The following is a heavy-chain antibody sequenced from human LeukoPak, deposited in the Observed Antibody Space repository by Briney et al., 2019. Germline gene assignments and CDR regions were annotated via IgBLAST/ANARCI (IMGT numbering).Heavy chain of an antibody. J-gene: IGHJ4*02. CDR1: GGSISSSNYY. CDR2: IYYGGNT. V-gene: IGHV4-39*01. D-gene: IGHD3-10*01. Sequence: NPSETLSLTCTVSGGSISSSNYYWGWIRQPPGKGLEWLGSIYYGGNTHYNPSLKTRVSIDVDTSKNQFSLKLNSVTAADTAVYXXXRRDYYGSGRHDGYWGQGTLVTVSS. CDR3: XRRDYYGSGRHDGY.